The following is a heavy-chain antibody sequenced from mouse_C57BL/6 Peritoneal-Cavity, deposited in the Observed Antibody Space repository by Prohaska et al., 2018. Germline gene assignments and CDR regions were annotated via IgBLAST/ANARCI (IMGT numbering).Heavy chain of an antibody. V-gene: IGHV11-2*01. D-gene: IGHD1-1*02. J-gene: IGHJ1*03. Sequence: EVQLLETGGGLVQPGGSRGLSCEGSGFIFSGFWMSWFRQTPGKTLEWIGDINSDGSAINYEPSIKDRFTIFRDNDKSTLYLQMSNVRAEDTATYFCMRYGSYWYFDVWGTGTTVTVSS. CDR2: INSDGSAI. CDR3: MRYGSYWYFDV. CDR1: GFIFSGFW.